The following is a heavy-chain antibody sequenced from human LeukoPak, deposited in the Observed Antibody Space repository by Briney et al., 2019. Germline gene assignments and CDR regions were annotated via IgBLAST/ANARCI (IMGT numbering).Heavy chain of an antibody. Sequence: GGSLRLSCAASGFTFSSYAMSSVRQAPGKGLEWDSAISGSGGSTYYAASVKGRFTISRDNSKTTLYLQMNSLRAEDTAVYYCASDSGYDPIDYWGQGTLVTVSS. V-gene: IGHV3-23*01. CDR1: GFTFSSYA. D-gene: IGHD5-12*01. CDR3: ASDSGYDPIDY. CDR2: ISGSGGST. J-gene: IGHJ4*02.